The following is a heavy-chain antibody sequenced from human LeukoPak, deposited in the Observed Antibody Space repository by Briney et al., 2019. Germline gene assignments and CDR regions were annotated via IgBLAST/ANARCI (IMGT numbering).Heavy chain of an antibody. D-gene: IGHD3-3*01. CDR1: GFTFSSYW. V-gene: IGHV3-74*01. CDR2: INTDGSST. Sequence: GSLRLSCAASGFTFSSYWMHWVRQAPGKGLVWVSRINTDGSSTSYADSVKGRFTISRDNAKNTLYLQMNSLRAEDTAVYYCAREATYYDFWSGYYTGDAFDIWGQGTMVTVSS. CDR3: AREATYYDFWSGYYTGDAFDI. J-gene: IGHJ3*02.